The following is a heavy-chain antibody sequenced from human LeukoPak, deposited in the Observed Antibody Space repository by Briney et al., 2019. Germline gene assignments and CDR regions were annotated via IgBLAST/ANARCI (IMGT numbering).Heavy chain of an antibody. D-gene: IGHD5-24*01. CDR1: GLTFRSFW. V-gene: IGHV3-7*01. Sequence: GGSLRLSCAVSGLTFRSFWMSWVRQAPGKGLEWVANMNQDGSEKYFVDSVRGRFTISRDNSKNSLHLEMNTLGAEDTALYYCAREGDGRFFDYWGQGTLVTVSS. CDR3: AREGDGRFFDY. J-gene: IGHJ4*02. CDR2: MNQDGSEK.